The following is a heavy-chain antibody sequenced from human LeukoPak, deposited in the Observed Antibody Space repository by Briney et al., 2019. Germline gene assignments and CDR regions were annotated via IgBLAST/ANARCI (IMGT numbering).Heavy chain of an antibody. CDR2: INTNTGNP. CDR3: ARDSDYYGSGSYQKLIWGPRNWFDP. D-gene: IGHD3-10*01. Sequence: GASVKVSCKASGYTFTSYAMNWVRQAPGQGLEWMGWINTNTGNPTYAQGFTGRFVFSLDTSVSTAYLQISSLKAEDTAVYYCARDSDYYGSGSYQKLIWGPRNWFDPWGQGTLVTVSS. V-gene: IGHV7-4-1*02. CDR1: GYTFTSYA. J-gene: IGHJ5*02.